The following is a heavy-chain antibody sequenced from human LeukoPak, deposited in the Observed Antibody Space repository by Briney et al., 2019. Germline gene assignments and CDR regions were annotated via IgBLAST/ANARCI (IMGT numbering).Heavy chain of an antibody. V-gene: IGHV1-18*01. Sequence: GASVKVSCKASGYTFTSYGISWVRQAAGQGLEWMGWISAYNGNTSYAQKLQGRVTMTTDTSTSTAYMELRSLRSDDTAVYYCARAETGWDQWLVSASFDYWGQGTLVTVSS. CDR3: ARAETGWDQWLVSASFDY. CDR1: GYTFTSYG. CDR2: ISAYNGNT. D-gene: IGHD6-19*01. J-gene: IGHJ4*02.